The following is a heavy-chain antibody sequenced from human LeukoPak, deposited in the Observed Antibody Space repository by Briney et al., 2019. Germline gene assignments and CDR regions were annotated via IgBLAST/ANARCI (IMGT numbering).Heavy chain of an antibody. CDR3: ATTLSYSNYANWFDP. CDR1: GYTLTELS. V-gene: IGHV1-24*01. Sequence: ASVKVSCKVSGYTLTELSMHWVRQAPGKGLEWMGGFDPEDGETIYAQKFQGRVTMTEDTSTDTAYMELSSLRSEGTAVYYCATTLSYSNYANWFDPWGQGTLVTVSS. J-gene: IGHJ5*02. CDR2: FDPEDGET. D-gene: IGHD4-11*01.